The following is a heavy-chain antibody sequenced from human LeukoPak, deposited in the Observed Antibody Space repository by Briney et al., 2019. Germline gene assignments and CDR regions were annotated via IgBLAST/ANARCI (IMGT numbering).Heavy chain of an antibody. CDR3: ARRTTMLWGYFDL. Sequence: GESLKISCKGSGYSFTTYWIGWVRQMPGKGLEWMGIIYPGDSDTRYSPSFQGQVTISADKSITTAYLQWSSLKASDTAMYYCARRTTMLWGYFDLWGRGTLVTVSS. CDR2: IYPGDSDT. CDR1: GYSFTTYW. D-gene: IGHD3-10*02. J-gene: IGHJ2*01. V-gene: IGHV5-51*01.